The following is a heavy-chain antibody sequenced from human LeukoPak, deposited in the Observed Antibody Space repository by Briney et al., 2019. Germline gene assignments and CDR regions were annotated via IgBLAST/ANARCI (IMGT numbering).Heavy chain of an antibody. CDR1: GFTFSSYA. V-gene: IGHV3-30-3*01. CDR2: ISYDGSNK. J-gene: IGHJ4*02. CDR3: ASNPIFPLLRGDY. D-gene: IGHD3-22*01. Sequence: GGSLRLSCAASGFTFSSYAMHWVRQAPGKGLEWVAVISYDGSNKYYADSVKGRFTISRDNSKNTLYLQMNSLRAEDTAVYYCASNPIFPLLRGDYWGQGTLVTVSS.